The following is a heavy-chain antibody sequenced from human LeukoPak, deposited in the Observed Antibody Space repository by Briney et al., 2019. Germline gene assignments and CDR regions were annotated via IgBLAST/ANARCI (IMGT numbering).Heavy chain of an antibody. Sequence: SETLSLTCTVSGGSISSSNYYWGWIRQPPGKGLEWIGSIYYSGSTYYNPSLKSRVTISVDTSKKQFSLKLSSVTAADTAVYYCARPNNPHSSTWSFDYWGQGTLVTVSS. J-gene: IGHJ4*02. CDR2: IYYSGST. V-gene: IGHV4-39*01. CDR1: GGSISSSNYY. CDR3: ARPNNPHSSTWSFDY. D-gene: IGHD6-13*01.